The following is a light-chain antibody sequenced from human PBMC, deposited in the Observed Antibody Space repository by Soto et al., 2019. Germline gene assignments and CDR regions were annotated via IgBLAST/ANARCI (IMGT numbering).Light chain of an antibody. CDR3: QQYNSGWT. CDR2: KAS. CDR1: QSISSW. V-gene: IGKV1-5*03. Sequence: DIQMTQSPSTLSASVGDRVTLTCRASQSISSWLAWYQQKPGKAPNLLIYKASSLKSGDPSRFSGSGSGTEFTLTIISLQPDDFATYYGQQYNSGWTFGQGTKVEIK. J-gene: IGKJ1*01.